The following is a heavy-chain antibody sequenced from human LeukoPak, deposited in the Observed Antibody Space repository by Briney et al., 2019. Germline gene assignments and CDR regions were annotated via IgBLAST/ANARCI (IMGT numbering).Heavy chain of an antibody. V-gene: IGHV3-30*18. J-gene: IGHJ4*02. CDR1: GFTFSSYG. CDR2: ISYDGSNK. CDR3: AKAGSDSSGYFDVDY. Sequence: GGSLRLSCAASGFTFSSYGMHWVRQAPGKGLEWVAVISYDGSNKYYADSVKGRFTISRDNSKKTLYLQMNSLRAEDTAVYYCAKAGSDSSGYFDVDYWGQGTLVTVS. D-gene: IGHD3-22*01.